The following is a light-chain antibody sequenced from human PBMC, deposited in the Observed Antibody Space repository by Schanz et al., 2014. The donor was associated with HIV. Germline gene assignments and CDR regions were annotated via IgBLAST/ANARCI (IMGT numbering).Light chain of an antibody. CDR2: DVS. CDR1: SSDVGGYNY. Sequence: QSALTQPASVSGSPGQSITISCTGTSSDVGGYNYVSWYQQHPGKAPKLMIFDVSNRPSGVSNRFSGSKSGNTASLTISGLQAEDEAGYYCSSYTGSSSVIFGGGTQLTVL. CDR3: SSYTGSSSVI. J-gene: IGLJ2*01. V-gene: IGLV2-14*03.